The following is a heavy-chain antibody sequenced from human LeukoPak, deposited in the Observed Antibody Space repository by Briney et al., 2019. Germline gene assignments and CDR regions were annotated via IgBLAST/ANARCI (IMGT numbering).Heavy chain of an antibody. V-gene: IGHV4-28*01. CDR1: GYSISSSNW. Sequence: SDTLSLTCAVSGYSISSSNWWGWIRQPPGKGLEWTGYIYYSESTYYNPSLKSRVTMSVDTSKNQFSLKLSSVTAVDTAVYYCARSRVTTGTTFDLWGRGTLVTVPS. CDR2: IYYSEST. CDR3: ARSRVTTGTTFDL. D-gene: IGHD1-1*01. J-gene: IGHJ2*01.